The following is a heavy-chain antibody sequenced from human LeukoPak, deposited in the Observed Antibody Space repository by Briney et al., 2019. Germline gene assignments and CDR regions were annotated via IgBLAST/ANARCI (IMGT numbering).Heavy chain of an antibody. J-gene: IGHJ5*02. CDR3: ARDRGYYDSSGYQGWFDP. D-gene: IGHD3-22*01. CDR1: GGSISSSDYY. CDR2: IYYSGST. Sequence: SETLSLTCSVSGGSISSSDYYWGWIRQPPGKGLEFIASIYYSGSTYYNPSLESRVTIGMDMSRNQVSLRLSTVTAADTAVYYCARDRGYYDSSGYQGWFDPWGQGTLVTVSS. V-gene: IGHV4-39*07.